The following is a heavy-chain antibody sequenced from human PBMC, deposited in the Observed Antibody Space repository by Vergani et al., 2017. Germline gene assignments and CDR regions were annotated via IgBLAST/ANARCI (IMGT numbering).Heavy chain of an antibody. V-gene: IGHV1-18*01. CDR1: GYTFTSYG. Sequence: QVQLVQSGPEVKKPGASVKVSCKASGYTFTSYGISWVRQAPGQGLEWMGWISAYNGNTNYAQKLQGRVTMTTETSTSTAYMGLRSMRSDDTAVYYCARDLRQPAGLGCSYGYVDYWGQGTLVTVSS. CDR3: ARDLRQPAGLGCSYGYVDY. J-gene: IGHJ4*02. D-gene: IGHD5-18*01. CDR2: ISAYNGNT.